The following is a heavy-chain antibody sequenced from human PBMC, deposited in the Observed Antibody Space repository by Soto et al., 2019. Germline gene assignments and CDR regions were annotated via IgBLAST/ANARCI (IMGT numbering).Heavy chain of an antibody. Sequence: SETLSLTCTVSGDSVSSGSYYWTWIRQPPGQGLEWIGYMFNNGGTNYNPSLRSRVALSMDTSKSQFSLRLESVTAADTAVYFCASNKAFYYEGGSYREDSYYFDSWGQGILVTVSS. CDR3: ASNKAFYYEGGSYREDSYYFDS. D-gene: IGHD3-3*01. CDR1: GDSVSSGSYY. V-gene: IGHV4-61*01. J-gene: IGHJ4*02. CDR2: MFNNGGT.